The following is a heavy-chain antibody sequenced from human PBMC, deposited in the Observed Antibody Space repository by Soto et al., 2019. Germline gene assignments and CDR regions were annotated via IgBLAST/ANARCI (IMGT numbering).Heavy chain of an antibody. CDR3: ARDFFDSSDYTTNWFDP. J-gene: IGHJ5*02. Sequence: PSVTLPLTCTVSGASIGHYYCNWIRQPPGKGLQWIGSIYHTGNAYYNPSLKSRVTISVDTSKNQFSLKLTSVTAADAALYYCARDFFDSSDYTTNWFDPWGHGTLVTVSS. CDR2: IYHTGNA. V-gene: IGHV4-59*05. CDR1: GASIGHYY. D-gene: IGHD3-22*01.